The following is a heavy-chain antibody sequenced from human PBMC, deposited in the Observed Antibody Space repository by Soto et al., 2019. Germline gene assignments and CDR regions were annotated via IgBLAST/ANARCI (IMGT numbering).Heavy chain of an antibody. CDR2: IYSAATT. V-gene: IGHV3-66*01. Sequence: PGGSLRLSCAASGFTVSSNSMSWVRQAPGKGLECVSVIYSAATTYYADSVKGRFTISRDNSKNTLYLQMNSLRAEDTAVYYCAKNQRGYGDTHFDYWDQGTLVTVSS. CDR3: AKNQRGYGDTHFDY. D-gene: IGHD4-17*01. J-gene: IGHJ4*02. CDR1: GFTVSSNS.